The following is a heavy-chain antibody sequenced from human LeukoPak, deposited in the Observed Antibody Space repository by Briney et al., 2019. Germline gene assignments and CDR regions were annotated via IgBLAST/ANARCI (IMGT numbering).Heavy chain of an antibody. CDR1: GYTFTSYY. D-gene: IGHD2-8*01. Sequence: ASVKVSCKASGYTFTSYYMHWVRQAPGQGLEWMGIINPSGGSTSYAQKFQGRVTMTRDTSTSTVYMELSSLRSEDTAVYYCARGDIALMVYDPLAPDYWGQGTLVTVSS. J-gene: IGHJ4*02. CDR2: INPSGGST. CDR3: ARGDIALMVYDPLAPDY. V-gene: IGHV1-46*03.